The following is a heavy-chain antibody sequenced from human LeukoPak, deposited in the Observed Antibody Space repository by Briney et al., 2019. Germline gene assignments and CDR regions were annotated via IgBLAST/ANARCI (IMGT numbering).Heavy chain of an antibody. V-gene: IGHV3-23*01. J-gene: IGHJ4*02. CDR1: GFTFSSYE. D-gene: IGHD3-22*01. Sequence: GGSLRLSCAASGFTFSSYELNWVRQAPGQGLEWVSYISSSGGSTSYADSVKGRFTISRDNSKSTLYLQMNRLRAEDTAVYYCAKVGHYYDSSGYYYIPFDWGQGNLVTVSS. CDR3: AKVGHYYDSSGYYYIPFD. CDR2: ISSSGGST.